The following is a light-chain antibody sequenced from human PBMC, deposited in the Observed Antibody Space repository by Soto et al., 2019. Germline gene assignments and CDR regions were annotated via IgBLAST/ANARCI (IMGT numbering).Light chain of an antibody. CDR3: CSSAPESTYV. CDR2: DVT. CDR1: SSDVGGYDY. V-gene: IGLV2-8*01. Sequence: QSALTQSPSASGSPGQSVTISCTGTSSDVGGYDYVSWYQQHPGKAPKLMIYDVTKRPSGVPDRFSGSKSGNTASLTVSGLQAEDEADYYCCSSAPESTYVCGTGTKVTVL. J-gene: IGLJ1*01.